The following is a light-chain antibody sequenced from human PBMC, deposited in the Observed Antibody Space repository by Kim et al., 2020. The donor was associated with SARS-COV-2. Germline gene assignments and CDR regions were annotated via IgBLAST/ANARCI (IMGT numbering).Light chain of an antibody. J-gene: IGKJ2*01. CDR1: QSISSY. V-gene: IGKV1-39*01. Sequence: DIQMTQSPSSLSASVGDRVTITCQASQSISSYLNWYQQKPGKAPKLLIYAASVLQSGVPSRFSGSGSGTDFTLTISSLQPEDIAAYCCLLSYSPPRPLGQGHKLG. CDR2: AAS. CDR3: LLSYSPPRP.